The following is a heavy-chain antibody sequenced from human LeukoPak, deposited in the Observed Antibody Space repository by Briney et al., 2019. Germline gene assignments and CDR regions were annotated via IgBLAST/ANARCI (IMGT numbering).Heavy chain of an antibody. CDR2: INPNSGGT. V-gene: IGHV1-2*02. CDR3: ARGQRGIVVVPAESPPITDAFDI. CDR1: GYTFTGYY. Sequence: ASVKVSCKASGYTFTGYYMHWVRQAPGQGLEWMGWINPNSGGTNYSQKFQGRVTITRDTSISTAYMELSRLRSDDTAVYYCARGQRGIVVVPAESPPITDAFDIWGQGTMVTVSS. J-gene: IGHJ3*02. D-gene: IGHD2-2*01.